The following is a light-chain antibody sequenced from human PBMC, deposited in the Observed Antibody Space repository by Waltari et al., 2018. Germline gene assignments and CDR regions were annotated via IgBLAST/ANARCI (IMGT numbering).Light chain of an antibody. Sequence: DIQMTQSPSTLSASVGDRVTITCRASQSILTWLAWYQQKPGKAPRLLMYQASSLQSGVPASFSGSGTGTEFTPNIRSLEPDDFATYYCQRDNTQSPGRTFGGGTKVEIK. CDR2: QAS. CDR1: QSILTW. CDR3: QRDNTQSPGRT. J-gene: IGKJ4*02. V-gene: IGKV1-5*03.